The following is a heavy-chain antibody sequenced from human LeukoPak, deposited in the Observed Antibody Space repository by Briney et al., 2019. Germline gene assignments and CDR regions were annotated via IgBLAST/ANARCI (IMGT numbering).Heavy chain of an antibody. J-gene: IGHJ4*02. CDR2: INHSGSP. D-gene: IGHD3-10*01. V-gene: IGHV4-34*01. Sequence: SEALSLTCAVYGGLLRGYYWSWIRQPPGKGLEWIGEINHSGSPNYSPSLKSRVTISVDTSKNQFSLKLSSVTAADTAVYYCARERGVAPDYWGQGTLVTVSS. CDR3: ARERGVAPDY. CDR1: GGLLRGYY.